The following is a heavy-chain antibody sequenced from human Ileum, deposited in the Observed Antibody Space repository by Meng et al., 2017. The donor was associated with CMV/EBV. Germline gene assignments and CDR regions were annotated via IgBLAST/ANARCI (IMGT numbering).Heavy chain of an antibody. Sequence: QCQLLRAGAEVKKPGASVTGSCKASGYTFTRYGISWVRQAPGQGLEWMGWISAYNGNTNYAQKLQGRVTMTTDTSTSTAYMELRSLRSDDTAVYYCARSSSSSREGWFDPWGQGTLVTVSS. CDR3: ARSSSSSREGWFDP. D-gene: IGHD6-6*01. J-gene: IGHJ5*02. CDR1: GYTFTRYG. V-gene: IGHV1-18*01. CDR2: ISAYNGNT.